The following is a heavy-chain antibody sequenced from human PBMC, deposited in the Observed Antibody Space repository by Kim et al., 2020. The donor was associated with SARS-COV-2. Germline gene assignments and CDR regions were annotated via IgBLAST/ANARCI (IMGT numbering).Heavy chain of an antibody. V-gene: IGHV4-31*03. CDR3: ARGNVDTAMGHGY. CDR2: IYYSGST. Sequence: SETLSLTCTVSGGSISSGGYYWSWIRQHPGKGLEWIGYIYYSGSTYYNPSLKSRVTISVDTSKNQFSLKLSSVTAADTAVYYCARGNVDTAMGHGYWGQGTLVTVSS. D-gene: IGHD5-18*01. CDR1: GGSISSGGYY. J-gene: IGHJ4*02.